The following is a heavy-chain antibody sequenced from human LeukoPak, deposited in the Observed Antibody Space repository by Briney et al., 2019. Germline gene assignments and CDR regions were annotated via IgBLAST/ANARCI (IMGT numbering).Heavy chain of an antibody. V-gene: IGHV4-4*07. J-gene: IGHJ6*03. CDR3: ARDSPRDNIVYYYYMDV. D-gene: IGHD3-16*02. Sequence: PPETLSLTCTVSGASISSSYWSWIRQSAGKGLEWIGRIYPSGTTNYNPSLRSRVTISVDKSKNQFSLNLTSVTAADTAIYYCARDSPRDNIVYYYYMDVWGKGTTVTVSS. CDR2: IYPSGTT. CDR1: GASISSSY.